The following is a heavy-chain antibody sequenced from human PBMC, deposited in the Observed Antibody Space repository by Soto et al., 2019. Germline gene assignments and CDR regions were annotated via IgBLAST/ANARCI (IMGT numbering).Heavy chain of an antibody. V-gene: IGHV3-23*01. Sequence: GGSLRLSCTASGFTFSSYPMSWVRQAPGKGLEWVSGISGGSHSTYYADSVKGRFTISRDNSKNTVYLQMDSLRAEDTAVYYCAKEAARPGPCDYWGQGALVTVSS. CDR2: ISGGSHST. CDR1: GFTFSSYP. D-gene: IGHD6-6*01. J-gene: IGHJ4*02. CDR3: AKEAARPGPCDY.